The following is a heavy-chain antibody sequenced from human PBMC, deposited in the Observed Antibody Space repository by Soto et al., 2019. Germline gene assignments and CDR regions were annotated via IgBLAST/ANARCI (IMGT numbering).Heavy chain of an antibody. CDR3: AKPSGLATAGSAFDY. D-gene: IGHD6-13*01. J-gene: IGHJ4*02. CDR2: ISGNGRTT. Sequence: GGSLRLSCAASGFTFINYAMSWVRQAPGRGLEWVSKISGNGRTTYYADSVKGRFTISRDNSKNILYLQMNSLRADDTAVYYCAKPSGLATAGSAFDYWGQGALVTVS. CDR1: GFTFINYA. V-gene: IGHV3-23*01.